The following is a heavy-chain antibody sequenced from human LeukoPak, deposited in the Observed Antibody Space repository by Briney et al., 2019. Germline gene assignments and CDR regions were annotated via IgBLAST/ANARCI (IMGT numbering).Heavy chain of an antibody. V-gene: IGHV3-11*01. CDR3: ARTPDIVATINPYFDY. CDR2: ISSSGSTI. Sequence: PGGSLRLSCAASGFTFSDYYMSWIRQAPGKGLEWVSYISSSGSTIYYADSVKGRFTISRDNAENSLYLQMNSLRAEDTAVYYRARTPDIVATINPYFDYWGQGTLVTVSS. D-gene: IGHD5-12*01. J-gene: IGHJ4*02. CDR1: GFTFSDYY.